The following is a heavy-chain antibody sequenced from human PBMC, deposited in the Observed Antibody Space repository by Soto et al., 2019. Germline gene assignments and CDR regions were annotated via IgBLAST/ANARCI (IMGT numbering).Heavy chain of an antibody. CDR1: GFTFSNYA. CDR3: AIGAAGRYMYYFDY. V-gene: IGHV3-33*01. J-gene: IGHJ4*02. D-gene: IGHD1-26*01. CDR2: VWYDGGNK. Sequence: QVQLVESGGGVVQPGRSLGLSCTASGFTFSNYAMHWVRQAPGKGLEWVAVVWYDGGNKYYADSVKGRFTISRDKSDNILYLQMNSPRVEDTAVYYCAIGAAGRYMYYFDYWGQGTLVTVSS.